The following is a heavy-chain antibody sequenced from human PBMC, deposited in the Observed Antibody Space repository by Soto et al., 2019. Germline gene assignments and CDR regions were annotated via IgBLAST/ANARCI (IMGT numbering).Heavy chain of an antibody. CDR1: GFSFSSYA. CDR2: ISGSGGTT. V-gene: IGHV3-23*01. Sequence: GVLRLSCVGSGFSFSSYAMNWVRQAPGQGLEWVSGISGSGGTTFYADSVKGRFTISRDNSKNTLYLQMNSLRAEDTAVYYCAKDLGYTSSWYYALHIWGQGTMVTVSS. D-gene: IGHD6-13*01. CDR3: AKDLGYTSSWYYALHI. J-gene: IGHJ3*02.